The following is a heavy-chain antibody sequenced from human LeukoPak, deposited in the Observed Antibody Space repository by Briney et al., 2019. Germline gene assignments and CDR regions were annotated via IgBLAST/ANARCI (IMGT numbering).Heavy chain of an antibody. Sequence: SETLSLTCVVYGGSFSGYYWSWIRQPPGKGLEWIGEINHSGSTNYNPSLKSRVTISVDTSKNQFSLKLSSVTAADTAVYYCARERKQRDIAVVVAARYYFDYWGQGTLVTVSS. V-gene: IGHV4-34*01. D-gene: IGHD2-15*01. J-gene: IGHJ4*02. CDR2: INHSGST. CDR1: GGSFSGYY. CDR3: ARERKQRDIAVVVAARYYFDY.